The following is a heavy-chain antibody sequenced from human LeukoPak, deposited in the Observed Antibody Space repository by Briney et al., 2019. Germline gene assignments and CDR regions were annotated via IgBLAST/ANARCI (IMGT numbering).Heavy chain of an antibody. CDR1: GGSISSGGYY. V-gene: IGHV4-30-2*01. J-gene: IGHJ4*02. D-gene: IGHD6-6*01. CDR3: ASIGSSVDLDY. Sequence: SQTLSLTCTVSGGSISSGGYYWSWIRQPPGKGLEWIGYIYHSGSTYYNPSPKSRVTISVDRSKNQFSLKLSSVTAADTAVYYCASIGSSVDLDYWGQGTLVTVSS. CDR2: IYHSGST.